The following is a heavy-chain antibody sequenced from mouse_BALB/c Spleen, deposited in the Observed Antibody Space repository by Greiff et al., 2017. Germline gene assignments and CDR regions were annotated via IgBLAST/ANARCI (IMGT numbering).Heavy chain of an antibody. CDR3: ARLDWAY. Sequence: QVHVKQSGPGLVQPSQSLSITCTVSGFSLTSYGVHWVRQSPGKGLEWLGVIWSGGSTDYNAAFISRLSISKDNSKSQVFFKMNSLQANDTAIYYCARLDWAYWGQGTLVTVSA. D-gene: IGHD4-1*01. V-gene: IGHV2-2*02. J-gene: IGHJ3*01. CDR1: GFSLTSYG. CDR2: IWSGGST.